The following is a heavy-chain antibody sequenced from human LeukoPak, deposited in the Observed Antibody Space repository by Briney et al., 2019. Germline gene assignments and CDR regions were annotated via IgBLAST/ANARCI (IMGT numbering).Heavy chain of an antibody. Sequence: PSETLSLTCTVSGGSISDYYWGWIRQPPGKGLEWIGSIYYSGSTYYNPSLKSRVTISVDTSKNQFSLKLSSVTAADTAVYYCARHYRAADPGTTGADYWGQGTLVTVSS. D-gene: IGHD6-13*01. CDR2: IYYSGST. V-gene: IGHV4-39*01. CDR1: GGSISDYY. J-gene: IGHJ4*02. CDR3: ARHYRAADPGTTGADY.